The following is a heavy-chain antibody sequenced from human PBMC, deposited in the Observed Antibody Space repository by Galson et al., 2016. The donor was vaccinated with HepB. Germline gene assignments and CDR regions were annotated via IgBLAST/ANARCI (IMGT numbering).Heavy chain of an antibody. Sequence: ETLSLTCAVSGASINNRNWWGWVRQTPGQGLEWIGEVYRSGSTNYTPSLKSRLSMSVDKSKNQFSLKMTSVTAADTAGYYCARQQEAQDGYDFWGQGTLVTVSS. V-gene: IGHV4-4*02. CDR1: GASINNRNW. CDR2: VYRSGST. J-gene: IGHJ4*02. D-gene: IGHD6-25*01. CDR3: ARQQEAQDGYDF.